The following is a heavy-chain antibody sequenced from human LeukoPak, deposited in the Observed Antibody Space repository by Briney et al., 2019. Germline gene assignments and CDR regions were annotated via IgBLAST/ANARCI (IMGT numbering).Heavy chain of an antibody. D-gene: IGHD3-22*01. Sequence: ASVKVSCKASGYTFTSYGISWVRQAPGQGLEWMGWTSAYNGNTNYAQKLQGRVTKTTDTSTSTAYMELRSLRSDDTAVYYCARDHNPDYYDSSGSNWFDPWGQGTLVTVSS. V-gene: IGHV1-18*01. CDR2: TSAYNGNT. CDR3: ARDHNPDYYDSSGSNWFDP. CDR1: GYTFTSYG. J-gene: IGHJ5*02.